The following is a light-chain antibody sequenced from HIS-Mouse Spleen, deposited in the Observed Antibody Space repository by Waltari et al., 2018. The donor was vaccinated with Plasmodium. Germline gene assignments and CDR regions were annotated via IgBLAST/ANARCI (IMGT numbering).Light chain of an antibody. Sequence: EIVLTQSPGTLSLSPGERATLSCRASQSVSSSYLAWYQQKPGQAPSLLILGASSRATGIPDRFSGSGSGTDFTLTISRLEPEDFAVYYCQQYGSSPITVGQGTRLEIK. CDR3: QQYGSSPIT. J-gene: IGKJ5*01. CDR2: GAS. V-gene: IGKV3-20*01. CDR1: QSVSSSY.